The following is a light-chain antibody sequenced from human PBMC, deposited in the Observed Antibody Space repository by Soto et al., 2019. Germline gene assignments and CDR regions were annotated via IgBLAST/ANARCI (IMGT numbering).Light chain of an antibody. J-gene: IGLJ1*01. CDR3: SSYTSSSTRV. CDR2: DVS. Sequence: QSALTQPASVSGSPGQSITISCTGTSSDVGGYNYVSWYQRHPGKAPKLVIFDVSDRPSGVSNRFSGSKSGNTASLTISGLQAEDDADYYCSSYTSSSTRVFGTGTKLTVL. V-gene: IGLV2-14*01. CDR1: SSDVGGYNY.